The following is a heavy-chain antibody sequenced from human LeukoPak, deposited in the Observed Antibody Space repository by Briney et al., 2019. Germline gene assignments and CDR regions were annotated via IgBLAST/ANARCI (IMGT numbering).Heavy chain of an antibody. V-gene: IGHV4-4*07. CDR1: CGSLSIYF. D-gene: IGHD4-17*01. Sequence: SDTLSLTCSLSCGSLSIYFWSWLRPPAGGGREWIGRIYFSGSTIYTASLKTRVTMSVDMSQHLFSLILRSVPAADTAVFYCGRVAYGDYYFDYWGQGTLVTVSS. CDR3: GRVAYGDYYFDY. CDR2: IYFSGST. J-gene: IGHJ4*02.